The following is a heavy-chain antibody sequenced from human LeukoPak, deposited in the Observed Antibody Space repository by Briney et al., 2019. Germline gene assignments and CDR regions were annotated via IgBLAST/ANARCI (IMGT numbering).Heavy chain of an antibody. D-gene: IGHD1-1*01. Sequence: SVKVSCKASGGTFSGYAISWVRQAPGQGLEWMGGIIPIFGSANYAQKFQGRVTITADESTSTAYMELSSLRSEDTAVYYCTRALHLELHSYFDSWGQGTLVTVSS. CDR1: GGTFSGYA. CDR2: IIPIFGSA. J-gene: IGHJ4*02. CDR3: TRALHLELHSYFDS. V-gene: IGHV1-69*01.